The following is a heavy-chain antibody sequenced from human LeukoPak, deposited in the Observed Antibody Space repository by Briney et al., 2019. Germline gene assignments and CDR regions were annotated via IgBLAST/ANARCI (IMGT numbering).Heavy chain of an antibody. CDR1: GFTFSDFW. D-gene: IGHD1-26*01. V-gene: IGHV3-74*01. CDR2: INPDGSTI. Sequence: GGSLRLSCAASGFTFSDFWMHWVRQTPGKGLVWVSRINPDGSTISYADSVKGRFTISRDNAKNTLYLQMNSLRAEDTAVYYCTRDMWATFDYWGQGTLVTGSS. CDR3: TRDMWATFDY. J-gene: IGHJ4*02.